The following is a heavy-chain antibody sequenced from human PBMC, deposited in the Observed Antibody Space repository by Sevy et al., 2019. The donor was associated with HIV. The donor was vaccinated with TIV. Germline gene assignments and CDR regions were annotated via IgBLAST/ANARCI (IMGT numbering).Heavy chain of an antibody. Sequence: GGSLRLSCAASGFTFSPYWMTWVRQAPGKGLEWVANIRPDGSDKDYVDSEKGRFTISGDNAKNSLYLQMNSLRADDMAMYYCARGVGLDCWGQGALVTVSS. V-gene: IGHV3-7*01. CDR3: ARGVGLDC. D-gene: IGHD1-26*01. CDR2: IRPDGSDK. J-gene: IGHJ4*02. CDR1: GFTFSPYW.